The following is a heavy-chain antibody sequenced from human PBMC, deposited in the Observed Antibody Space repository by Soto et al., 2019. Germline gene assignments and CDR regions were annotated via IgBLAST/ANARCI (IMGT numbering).Heavy chain of an antibody. CDR1: GYTFTSYA. J-gene: IGHJ6*02. CDR2: INAGNGNT. D-gene: IGHD6-19*01. V-gene: IGHV1-3*01. Sequence: ASVKVSCKASGYTFTSYAMHWVRQAPGQRLEWMGWINAGNGNTKYSQKFQGRVTITRDTSASTAYMELSSLRSEDTAVYYCARGKNGYSSGWFRGVRENYYYGMDVWGQGTTVTVSS. CDR3: ARGKNGYSSGWFRGVRENYYYGMDV.